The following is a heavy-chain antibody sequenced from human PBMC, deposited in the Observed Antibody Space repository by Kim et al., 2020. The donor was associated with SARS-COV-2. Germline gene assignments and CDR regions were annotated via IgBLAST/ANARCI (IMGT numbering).Heavy chain of an antibody. CDR3: AKDVLLWLGELRSAFDI. J-gene: IGHJ3*02. Sequence: GGSLRLSCAASGFTFSSYAMSWVRQAPGKGLEWVSAISGSGGSTYYADSVKGRFTISRDNSKNTLYLQMNSPRAEDTAVYYCAKDVLLWLGELRSAFDIWGQGTMVTVSS. D-gene: IGHD3-10*01. CDR2: ISGSGGST. V-gene: IGHV3-23*01. CDR1: GFTFSSYA.